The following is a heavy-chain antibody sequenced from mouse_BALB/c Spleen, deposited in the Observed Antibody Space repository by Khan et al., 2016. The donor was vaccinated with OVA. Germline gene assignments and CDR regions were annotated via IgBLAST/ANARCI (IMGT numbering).Heavy chain of an antibody. CDR3: TRSGFLYYFDY. V-gene: IGHV1-5*01. CDR2: IYPGNTDT. CDR1: GYSFTSYW. D-gene: IGHD3-2*02. Sequence: MQLEESGTVLARPGASVKMSCKASGYSFTSYWIHWIKQRPGQGLEWIGTIYPGNTDTRYNQKFKGKAGLTAVTSASTAYMELSSLTNEDSAVYYCTRSGFLYYFDYWGQGTTLTVSS. J-gene: IGHJ2*01.